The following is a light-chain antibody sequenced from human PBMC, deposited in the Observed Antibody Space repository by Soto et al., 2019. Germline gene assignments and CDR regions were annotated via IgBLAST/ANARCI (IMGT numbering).Light chain of an antibody. CDR1: SSDVGSYDY. J-gene: IGLJ2*01. CDR2: EVT. V-gene: IGLV2-8*01. CDR3: NSYVSSDTWI. Sequence: QSALTQPPSASGSPGQSVTISCTGTSSDVGSYDYVSWYQQQPGKVPRLMIYEVTKRPSGVPDRFSGSKSGNTATLTVSGLQAEDEADYYCNSYVSSDTWIFGGGTKLTVL.